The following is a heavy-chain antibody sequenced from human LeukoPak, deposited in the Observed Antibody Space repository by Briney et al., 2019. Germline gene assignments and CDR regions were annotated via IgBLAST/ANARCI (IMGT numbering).Heavy chain of an antibody. CDR3: AKGFRFGSGSSTYYFDY. CDR2: ISYDGSNK. D-gene: IGHD3-10*01. J-gene: IGHJ4*02. V-gene: IGHV3-30*18. CDR1: EFTFSSYG. Sequence: PGGSLRLSCAASEFTFSSYGMHWVRQAPGKGLEWVAGISYDGSNKYYADSVKGRFTISRDNSKNTLYLQMNSLRAEDTAVYYCAKGFRFGSGSSTYYFDYWGQGTLVTVSS.